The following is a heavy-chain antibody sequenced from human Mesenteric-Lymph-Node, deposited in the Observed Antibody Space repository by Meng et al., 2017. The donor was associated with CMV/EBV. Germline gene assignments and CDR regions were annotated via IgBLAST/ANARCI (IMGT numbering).Heavy chain of an antibody. V-gene: IGHV3-23*01. D-gene: IGHD2-2*01. J-gene: IGHJ4*02. CDR1: GFTFSSYA. Sequence: GESLKISCAASGFTFSSYAMSWVRQAPGKGLEWVSAISGSGGSTYYADSVKGRFTISRDNSKNTLYLQMNSLRAEDTAVYYCAKDARPSSTLAYRPFDYWGQGTLVTVSS. CDR3: AKDARPSSTLAYRPFDY. CDR2: ISGSGGST.